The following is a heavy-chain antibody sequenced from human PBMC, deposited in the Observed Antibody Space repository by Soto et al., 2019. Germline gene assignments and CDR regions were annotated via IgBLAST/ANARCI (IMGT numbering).Heavy chain of an antibody. V-gene: IGHV1-18*01. Sequence: ASVKVSCKASGYAFTSYGISWVRQAPGQGLEWMGWISAYNGNTNYAQKLQGRVTMTTDRSTSTAYIELRSLRSDDTAVYYCARGGIAPTRIPTFDYWGQGTLVTVSS. CDR1: GYAFTSYG. D-gene: IGHD6-13*01. CDR3: ARGGIAPTRIPTFDY. CDR2: ISAYNGNT. J-gene: IGHJ4*02.